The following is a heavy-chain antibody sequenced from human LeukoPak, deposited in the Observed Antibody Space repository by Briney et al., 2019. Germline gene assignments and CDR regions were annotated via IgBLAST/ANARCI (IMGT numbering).Heavy chain of an antibody. D-gene: IGHD3-10*01. J-gene: IGHJ5*02. CDR1: GYTFSSYS. V-gene: IGHV3-20*01. Sequence: PGGSLRLSCAASGYTFSSYSINWVCQAPGKGLGWVSGVNWNGGSTGYADSVKGRFTISRDNAKNSLYLQMNSLRAEDTALYHCARGPFEYYGSGSYNNWFDPWGQGTLVTVSS. CDR2: VNWNGGST. CDR3: ARGPFEYYGSGSYNNWFDP.